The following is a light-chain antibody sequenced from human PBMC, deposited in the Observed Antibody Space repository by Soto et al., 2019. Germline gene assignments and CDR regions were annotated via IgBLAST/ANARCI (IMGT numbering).Light chain of an antibody. CDR1: QSIHTS. Sequence: EIVLTPSPATLSLPPGERATLSGRASQSIHTSLAWYQQKSGKPPRLVIYDSTLRANGVPDRFGGSRSGTEFTLTINSLEPEDFAVYYCQQRNVWPPITFGQGTRLEIK. V-gene: IGKV3-11*01. CDR2: DST. J-gene: IGKJ5*01. CDR3: QQRNVWPPIT.